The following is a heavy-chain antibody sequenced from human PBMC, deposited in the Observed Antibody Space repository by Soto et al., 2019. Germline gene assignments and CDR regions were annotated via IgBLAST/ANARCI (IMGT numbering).Heavy chain of an antibody. D-gene: IGHD2-15*01. J-gene: IGHJ6*03. CDR2: MNPNSGNT. CDR3: ARGYCSGGSCCLSYMDV. V-gene: IGHV1-8*01. CDR1: GYTFTSYD. Sequence: ASVKVSCKASGYTFTSYDINWVRQATGQGLEWMGWMNPNSGNTGYAQKFQGRVTMTRNTSISTAYMELSSLRSEDTAVYYCARGYCSGGSCCLSYMDVWGKGTTVTVSS.